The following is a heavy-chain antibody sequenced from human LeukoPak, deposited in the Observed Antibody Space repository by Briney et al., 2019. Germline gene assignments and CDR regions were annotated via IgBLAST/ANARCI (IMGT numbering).Heavy chain of an antibody. CDR1: GGSIGGYY. D-gene: IGHD3-22*01. CDR2: IYTTGST. V-gene: IGHV4-4*07. CDR3: ARDRSEYYDSGRRWFDP. Sequence: PSETLSLTCTVSGGSIGGYYWSWIRQPAGKGPEWIGRIYTTGSTNYNPSLKSRVTMSVDTSKNQFSLKLSSVTAADTAVYYCARDRSEYYDSGRRWFDPWGQGTLVTVSS. J-gene: IGHJ5*02.